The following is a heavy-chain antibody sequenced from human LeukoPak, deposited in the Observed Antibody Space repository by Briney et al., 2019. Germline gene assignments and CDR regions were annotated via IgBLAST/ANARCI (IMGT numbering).Heavy chain of an antibody. Sequence: ASVKVSCKASGYTFTSYAMHWVRQAPGQRLEWMGWINAGNGNTKYSQKFQGRVTITRDTSASTAYMELSSLRSEDTAVYYCARDPPEKGHSSGWPDIDYWGQGTLVTVSS. V-gene: IGHV1-3*01. CDR2: INAGNGNT. J-gene: IGHJ4*02. CDR3: ARDPPEKGHSSGWPDIDY. CDR1: GYTFTSYA. D-gene: IGHD6-19*01.